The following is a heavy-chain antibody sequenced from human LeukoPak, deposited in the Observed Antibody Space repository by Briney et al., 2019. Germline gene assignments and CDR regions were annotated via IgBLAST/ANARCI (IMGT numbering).Heavy chain of an antibody. J-gene: IGHJ3*02. CDR1: KFTFSNYG. V-gene: IGHV3-48*01. CDR3: AREVGTPQAFDI. D-gene: IGHD1-26*01. CDR2: INSRSSTI. Sequence: GGSLRLSCAASKFTFSNYGVNWVRQAPGKGLEWVSYINSRSSTIYYADSVRGRFTISRDNAKNSLYLQMNSLKAEDTAIYYCAREVGTPQAFDIWGQGTMVTVSS.